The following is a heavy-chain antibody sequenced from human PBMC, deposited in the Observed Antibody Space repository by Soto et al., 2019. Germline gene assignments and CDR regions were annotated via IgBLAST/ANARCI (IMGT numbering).Heavy chain of an antibody. CDR3: ARVIDSGIAARVYYYYGMDV. J-gene: IGHJ6*02. CDR1: GDSVSSNSAA. CDR2: TYYRSKWYN. D-gene: IGHD6-6*01. V-gene: IGHV6-1*01. Sequence: PSQTLLLTCAISGDSVSSNSAAWNWIRQSPSRGLEWLGRTYYRSKWYNDYAVSVKSRITINPDTSKNQFSLQLNSVTPEDTAVYYCARVIDSGIAARVYYYYGMDVWGQGTTVTVSS.